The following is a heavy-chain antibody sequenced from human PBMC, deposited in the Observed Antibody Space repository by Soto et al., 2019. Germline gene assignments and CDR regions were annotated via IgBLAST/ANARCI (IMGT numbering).Heavy chain of an antibody. CDR2: IYYSGST. CDR1: GGSISSSSYY. CDR3: ARRPSYYYDSSGFDPFDY. D-gene: IGHD3-22*01. Sequence: TLSLTRTVAGGSISSSSYYWGWLRQPPGKGLEWIGSIYYSGSTYYNPSLKSRVTISVDTSKNQFSLKLSSVTAADTAVYYCARRPSYYYDSSGFDPFDYWGQGTLVTVSS. V-gene: IGHV4-39*01. J-gene: IGHJ4*02.